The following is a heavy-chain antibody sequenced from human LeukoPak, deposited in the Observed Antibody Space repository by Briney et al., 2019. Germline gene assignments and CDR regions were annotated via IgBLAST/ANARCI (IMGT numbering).Heavy chain of an antibody. CDR1: GFTFSSYN. V-gene: IGHV3-23*01. J-gene: IGHJ4*02. CDR3: AKHVIGYFDWLTLYYFDY. D-gene: IGHD3-9*01. CDR2: ISGSGGST. Sequence: GGSLRLSCAASGFTFSSYNMSWVRQAPGKGLEWVSAISGSGGSTYYADSVKGRFTISRDNSKNTLYLQMNSLRAEDTAVYYCAKHVIGYFDWLTLYYFDYWGQGTLVTVSS.